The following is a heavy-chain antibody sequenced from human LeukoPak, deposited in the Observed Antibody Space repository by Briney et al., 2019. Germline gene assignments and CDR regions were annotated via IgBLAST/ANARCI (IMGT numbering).Heavy chain of an antibody. CDR2: IYYSGST. J-gene: IGHJ3*02. D-gene: IGHD5-24*01. V-gene: IGHV4-59*08. CDR1: GGSISSYY. Sequence: SETLSLTCSVSGGSISSYYWRWIRQPPGKGLEWIGYIYYSGSTKYNPSLKSRVTISVDTPKNQFSLKLRSVTAADTAVYYCARSRWLQLLDGFDIWGQGTMVTVSS. CDR3: ARSRWLQLLDGFDI.